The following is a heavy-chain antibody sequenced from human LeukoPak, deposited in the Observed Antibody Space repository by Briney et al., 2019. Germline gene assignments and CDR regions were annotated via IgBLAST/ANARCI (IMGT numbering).Heavy chain of an antibody. CDR1: GFIFSTYA. J-gene: IGHJ6*03. D-gene: IGHD2-2*01. CDR2: ISFDGVNT. CDR3: ARGQGYESYYYMDV. Sequence: GGSPRLSCAASGFIFSTYAIHWVRQAPGKGLEWVAVISFDGVNTFYADSVKGRFTISRDNSNNTVYLQMNNLRPEDTAVFYCARGQGYESYYYMDVWGKGTTVSVSS. V-gene: IGHV3-30*04.